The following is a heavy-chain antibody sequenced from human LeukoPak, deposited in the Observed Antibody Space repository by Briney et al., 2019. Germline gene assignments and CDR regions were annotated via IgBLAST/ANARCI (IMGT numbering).Heavy chain of an antibody. V-gene: IGHV3-48*01. CDR1: GLTFSSDS. J-gene: IGHJ3*02. Sequence: PGGSLRLSCAAFGLTFSSDSMNWVRQAPGKGREWGLYISSSSSSTIYYADSVKGRFTIYRDNAKNSLYLQMNSLRAEDTAVYYCARGGSSYGPATLGALDIWGQGTMVPVSS. CDR3: ARGGSSYGPATLGALDI. CDR2: ISSSSSSTI. D-gene: IGHD5-18*01.